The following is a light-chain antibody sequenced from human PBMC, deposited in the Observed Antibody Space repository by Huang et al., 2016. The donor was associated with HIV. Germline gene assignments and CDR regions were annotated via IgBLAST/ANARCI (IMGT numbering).Light chain of an antibody. V-gene: IGKV1-NL1*01. CDR3: QQYHSLPWT. J-gene: IGKJ1*01. CDR1: QGIGNS. CDR2: ATS. Sequence: DIQMTQSPSSLSASVGDRVTITCRAVQGIGNSLAWYQQKLENSPRLLLYATSTLVIGVPSRFSGSGSGTHYTLTINTLQPEEIASYYCQQYHSLPWTFGQGTKVEIK.